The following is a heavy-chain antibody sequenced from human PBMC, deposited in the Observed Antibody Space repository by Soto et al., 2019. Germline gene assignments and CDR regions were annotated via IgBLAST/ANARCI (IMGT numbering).Heavy chain of an antibody. CDR3: ARGGGYHS. CDR2: LYSSGST. Sequence: QVQLQESGPGLVKPSQTLSLTCIVSGVSISSGDDYWSWIRQPPGKGLEWIGYLYSSGSTYSNPSLRSRATISAAPSKNQFSLKLTSVTAADTAVYYCARGGGYHSWGQGALVTVSS. V-gene: IGHV4-30-4*01. J-gene: IGHJ4*02. D-gene: IGHD6-25*01. CDR1: GVSISSGDDY.